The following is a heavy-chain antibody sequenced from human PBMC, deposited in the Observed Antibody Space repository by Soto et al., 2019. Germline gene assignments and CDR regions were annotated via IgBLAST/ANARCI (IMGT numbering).Heavy chain of an antibody. CDR2: ITWNSRVL. CDR1: CLNFDDFA. D-gene: IGHD3-3*01. J-gene: IGHJ4*02. CDR3: AKGRYDFWSPYYFDA. V-gene: IGHV3-9*01. Sequence: TGGSLRLSCVGTCLNFDDFAMHWVRQAPWKGLEWFSGITWNSRVLAYADSVKGRFTISRDNARNSLYMQMDSLRDEDTALYYCAKGRYDFWSPYYFDAWAQGTTVTVSS.